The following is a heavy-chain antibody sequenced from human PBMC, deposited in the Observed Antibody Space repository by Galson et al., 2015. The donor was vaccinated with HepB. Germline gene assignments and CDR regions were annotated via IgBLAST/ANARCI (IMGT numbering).Heavy chain of an antibody. Sequence: SLRLSCAASGFTFSSYSMNWVRQAPGKGLEWVSSISSSSSYIYYADSVKGRFTISRDNAKNSLYLQMNSLRAEDTAVYYRARDRRDDTAMVLPHGYYYYYGMDVWSQGTTDTVSS. CDR2: ISSSSSYI. CDR1: GFTFSSYS. CDR3: ARDRRDDTAMVLPHGYYYYYGMDV. J-gene: IGHJ6*02. D-gene: IGHD5-18*01. V-gene: IGHV3-21*01.